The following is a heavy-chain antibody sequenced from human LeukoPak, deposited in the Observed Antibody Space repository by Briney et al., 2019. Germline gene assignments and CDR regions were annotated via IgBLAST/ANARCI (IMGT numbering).Heavy chain of an antibody. V-gene: IGHV1-69*05. J-gene: IGHJ6*03. Sequence: SVKVSCKASGGTFSSYAISWVRQAPGQGLEWMGGIIPIFGTANYAQKFQGRVTITTDESTSTAYMELSSLRSEDTAVYYCASSSGYSSGWYFWSPDPYYYYYMDVWGKGTTVTVSS. CDR3: ASSSGYSSGWYFWSPDPYYYYYMDV. CDR1: GGTFSSYA. D-gene: IGHD6-19*01. CDR2: IIPIFGTA.